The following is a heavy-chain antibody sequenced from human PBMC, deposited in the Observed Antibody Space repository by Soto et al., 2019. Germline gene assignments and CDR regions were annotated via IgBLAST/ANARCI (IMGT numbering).Heavy chain of an antibody. CDR3: ARRGGSSSGYYYYAMDV. CDR1: SDSMNSGGYY. J-gene: IGHJ6*02. V-gene: IGHV4-31*03. CDR2: IYSNGDT. Sequence: QVQLQESGPGLVKPSQTLSLTCSVSSDSMNSGGYYWSWIHQHPGKGLEWIGYIYSNGDTYYNPSLKSRVTISVDTSKNQFSLTLTSVTAADTAVYYCARRGGSSSGYYYYAMDVWGQGTTVTVSS. D-gene: IGHD6-6*01.